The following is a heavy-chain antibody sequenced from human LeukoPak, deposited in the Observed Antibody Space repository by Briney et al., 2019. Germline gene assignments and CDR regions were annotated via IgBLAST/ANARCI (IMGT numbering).Heavy chain of an antibody. CDR2: ISISSSTI. J-gene: IGHJ4*02. V-gene: IGHV3-48*02. Sequence: GGSLRLSCAASGFTFSSYSMNWVRQAPGKGLEWLSYISISSSTIHYADSVKGRFTISRDNAKNSLYLQMNSPRDEDTAVYYCASRYDYVWGSYRHFDYWGQGTLVTVSS. CDR1: GFTFSSYS. CDR3: ASRYDYVWGSYRHFDY. D-gene: IGHD3-16*02.